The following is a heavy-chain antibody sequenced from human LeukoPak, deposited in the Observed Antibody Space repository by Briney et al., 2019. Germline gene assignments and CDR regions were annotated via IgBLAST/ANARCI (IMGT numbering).Heavy chain of an antibody. V-gene: IGHV3-7*01. CDR2: INHNGNVN. CDR1: GFTFSSYW. J-gene: IGHJ4*02. Sequence: GGSLRLSCAASGFTFSSYWMNWARQAPGKGLEWVASINHNGNVNYYVDSVKGRFTISRDNAKNSLYLQMNSLRAKDTAVYYCARARRLLGYCSSTSCPPSYWGQGTLVTVSS. CDR3: ARARRLLGYCSSTSCPPSY. D-gene: IGHD2-2*01.